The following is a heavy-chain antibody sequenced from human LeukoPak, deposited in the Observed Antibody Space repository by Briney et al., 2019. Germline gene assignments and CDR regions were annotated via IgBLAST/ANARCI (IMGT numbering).Heavy chain of an antibody. CDR3: ARKRTTGRHDAFDI. V-gene: IGHV1-2*02. J-gene: IGHJ3*02. D-gene: IGHD4-17*01. CDR1: GYTFAGYY. Sequence: ASVKVSCKASGYTFAGYYMHWVRQAPGQGLEWLGWINPNSGGTNYAQKLQGRVTMTRDTSISTAYMELSRLRSDDTAVYYCARKRTTGRHDAFDIWGQGTMVTVSS. CDR2: INPNSGGT.